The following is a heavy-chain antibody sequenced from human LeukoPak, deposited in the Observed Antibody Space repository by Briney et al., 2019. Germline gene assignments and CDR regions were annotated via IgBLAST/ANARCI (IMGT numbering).Heavy chain of an antibody. CDR3: ARRRYYDSTGYNPTFYFDY. Sequence: PSETLSLTCAVAGGSLIGNYWSWIRQPPGKRLEWIGYIYNTVDTTYNPYPESRLTMSLNMSNTQFFLRLTSVTAADTAVYYCARRRYYDSTGYNPTFYFDYWGQGILVTVSS. D-gene: IGHD3-22*01. V-gene: IGHV4-59*01. CDR2: IYNTVDT. J-gene: IGHJ4*02. CDR1: GGSLIGNY.